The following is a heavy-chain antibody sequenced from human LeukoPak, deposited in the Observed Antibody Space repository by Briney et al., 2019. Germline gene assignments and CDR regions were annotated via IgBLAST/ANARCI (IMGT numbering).Heavy chain of an antibody. J-gene: IGHJ6*03. V-gene: IGHV3-11*04. CDR3: ARPGYCSSTSCGKHSHYYMDV. CDR1: GFTFSDYY. D-gene: IGHD2-2*01. Sequence: PGGSLRLSCAASGFTFSDYYVSWIRQAPGKGLEWVSYISSSGSTIYYADSVKGRFTISRDNAKNSLYLQMNSLRAEDTAVYYCARPGYCSSTSCGKHSHYYMDVWGKGTTVTVSS. CDR2: ISSSGSTI.